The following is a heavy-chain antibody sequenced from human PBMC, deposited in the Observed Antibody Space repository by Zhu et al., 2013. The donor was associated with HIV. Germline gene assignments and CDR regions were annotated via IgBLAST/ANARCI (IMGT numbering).Heavy chain of an antibody. D-gene: IGHD1-26*01. Sequence: QVQLVQSGAEVKKPGASVKVSCKASGYTFISYAVHWVRQAPGQRLEWMGWINAGNGNTKYSQKFQGRVTITRDTSASTAYMELSSLRSEDTAVYYCARAQEGGTTRGLDSFDIWGQGTSGHRLF. CDR2: INAGNGNT. CDR3: ARAQEGGTTRGLDSFDI. J-gene: IGHJ3*02. CDR1: GYTFISYA. V-gene: IGHV1-3*01.